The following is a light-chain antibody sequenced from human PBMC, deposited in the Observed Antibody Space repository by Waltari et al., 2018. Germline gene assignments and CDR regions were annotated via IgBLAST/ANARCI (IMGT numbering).Light chain of an antibody. CDR1: SSNIGSNT. Sequence: QSVLTQPPSASGTPGQRVTISCSGSSSNIGSNTVTWYQQLPGTAPKLLIYSNNQRPAGVRDRFSGSKSGTSASRAISGLQSEDEADYYCAAWDDSLNGLYVFGTGTKVTVL. CDR2: SNN. J-gene: IGLJ1*01. CDR3: AAWDDSLNGLYV. V-gene: IGLV1-44*01.